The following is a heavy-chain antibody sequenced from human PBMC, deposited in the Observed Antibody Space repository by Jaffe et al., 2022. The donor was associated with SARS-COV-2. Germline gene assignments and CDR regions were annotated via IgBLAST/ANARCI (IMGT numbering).Heavy chain of an antibody. D-gene: IGHD2-2*01. V-gene: IGHV3-30-3*01. Sequence: QVQLVESGGGVVQPGRSLRLSCAASGFTFSSYAMHWVRQAPGKGLEWVAVISYDGSNKYYADSVKGRFTISRDNSKNTLYLQMNSLRAEDTAVYYCARDGCSSTSCYVNGFDYWGQGTLVTVSS. CDR1: GFTFSSYA. J-gene: IGHJ4*02. CDR2: ISYDGSNK. CDR3: ARDGCSSTSCYVNGFDY.